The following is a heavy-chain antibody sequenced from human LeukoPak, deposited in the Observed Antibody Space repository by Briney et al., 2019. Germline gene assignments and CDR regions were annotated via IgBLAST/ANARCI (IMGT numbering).Heavy chain of an antibody. CDR1: GGSISSYY. J-gene: IGHJ5*02. Sequence: SETLSLTCTVSGGSISSYYWSWIRQPPGKGQEWIGYIYDSGSTNYNPSLKSRVTISVDTSKNQFSLKLSSVTAADTAVYYCAKTGHVLRYFDWLFWFDPWGQGTLVTVSS. V-gene: IGHV4-59*12. D-gene: IGHD3-9*01. CDR2: IYDSGST. CDR3: AKTGHVLRYFDWLFWFDP.